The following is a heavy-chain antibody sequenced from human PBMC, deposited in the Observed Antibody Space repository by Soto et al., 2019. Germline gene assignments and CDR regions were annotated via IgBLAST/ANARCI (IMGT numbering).Heavy chain of an antibody. CDR3: ALVGATKMSNWFDP. J-gene: IGHJ5*02. CDR2: ISSSGST. V-gene: IGHV4-59*01. D-gene: IGHD1-26*01. Sequence: SETLSLTCSVSGGFISDYSWSWIRQPPGKGLEWIGDISSSGSTKYNPSLKSPVTISRDTSKHQFSLRLTSVTPADTAVYYCALVGATKMSNWFDPWGQGTLVTVSS. CDR1: GGFISDYS.